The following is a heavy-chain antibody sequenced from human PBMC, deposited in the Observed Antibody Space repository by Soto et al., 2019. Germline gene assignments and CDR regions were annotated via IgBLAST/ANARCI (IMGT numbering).Heavy chain of an antibody. D-gene: IGHD3-16*02. CDR3: ARTTDYVWGSYRYCGFVPADCHYYGMDV. V-gene: IGHV3-21*01. CDR1: GFTFSSYS. CDR2: ISSSSSYI. J-gene: IGHJ6*02. Sequence: PGGSLRLSCAASGFTFSSYSMNWVRQAPGKGLEWVSSISSSSSYIYYADSVKGRFTISRDNAKNSLYLQMNSLRAEDTAVYYCARTTDYVWGSYRYCGFVPADCHYYGMDVWGQGTTVTVSS.